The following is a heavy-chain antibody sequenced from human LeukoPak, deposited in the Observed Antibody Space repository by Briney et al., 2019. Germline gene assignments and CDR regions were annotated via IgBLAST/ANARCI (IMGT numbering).Heavy chain of an antibody. CDR3: ASLQTRLRYFDWLPNHFDY. D-gene: IGHD3-9*01. J-gene: IGHJ4*02. CDR2: IYHSGST. V-gene: IGHV4-38-2*01. Sequence: SETLSLTCAVYGGSFSGYYWGWIRQPPGKGLEWIGSIYHSGSTYYNPSLKSRVTISVDTSKNQFSLKLSSVTAADTAVYYCASLQTRLRYFDWLPNHFDYWGQGTLVTVSS. CDR1: GGSFSGYY.